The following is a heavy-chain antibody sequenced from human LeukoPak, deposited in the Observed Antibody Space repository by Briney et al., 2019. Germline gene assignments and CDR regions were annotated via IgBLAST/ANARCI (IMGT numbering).Heavy chain of an antibody. D-gene: IGHD3-3*01. CDR3: ARGGYDFWSGYYSFDY. CDR2: ISSSSSTI. Sequence: PGGSLRLSCAASGFTFSSYSMTWVRQAPGKGLEWVSYISSSSSTIYYADSVKGRFTISRDNAKNSLYLQMNSLRDEDTAVYYCARGGYDFWSGYYSFDYWGQGTLVTVSS. CDR1: GFTFSSYS. V-gene: IGHV3-48*02. J-gene: IGHJ4*02.